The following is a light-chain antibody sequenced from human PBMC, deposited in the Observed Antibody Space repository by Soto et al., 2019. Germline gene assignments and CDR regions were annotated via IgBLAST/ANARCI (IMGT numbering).Light chain of an antibody. V-gene: IGLV3-25*03. J-gene: IGLJ2*01. CDR3: QSADSSGTFVV. CDR1: ALPKQY. CDR2: KDS. Sequence: SYELTQPPSVSVSPGQTARITCSGDALPKQYAYWYQQKPGQAPVLVIYKDSARPSGIPERFSGSNSGTTVTLTISGVQAEDEADYYCQSADSSGTFVVFGGGTKVTVL.